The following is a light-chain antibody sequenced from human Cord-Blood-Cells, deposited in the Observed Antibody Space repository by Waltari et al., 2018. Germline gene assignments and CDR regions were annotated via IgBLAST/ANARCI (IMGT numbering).Light chain of an antibody. J-gene: IGKJ4*01. CDR3: QQLNSYPLT. Sequence: DIQLTQSPSFLSASVGDRVTITCRASQGISSYLAWYQPKPGKAPKLLIYAAATLQSGVPSRFSGSGSGTEFTLTISSLQPEDFATYDCQQLNSYPLTCGGGTKVEIK. CDR2: AAA. CDR1: QGISSY. V-gene: IGKV1-9*01.